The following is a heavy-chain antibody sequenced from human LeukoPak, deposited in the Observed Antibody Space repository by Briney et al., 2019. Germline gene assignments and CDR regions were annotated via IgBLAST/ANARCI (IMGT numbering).Heavy chain of an antibody. V-gene: IGHV3-23*01. CDR3: AKRVQYDDGHYCIFDY. D-gene: IGHD3-16*01. J-gene: IGHJ4*02. CDR1: GFTFSNYV. CDR2: IYANAVGT. Sequence: PGGSLRLSCAASGFTFSNYVMNWVRQAPGKGLEWVSTIYANAVGTYYADSVKGRFTISRDNSKNTLYLQMSSLRAEDTAVYYCAKRVQYDDGHYCIFDYWGQGTLVTVSS.